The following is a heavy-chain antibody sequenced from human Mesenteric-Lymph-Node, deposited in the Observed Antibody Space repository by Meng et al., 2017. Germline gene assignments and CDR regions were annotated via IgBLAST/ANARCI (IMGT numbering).Heavy chain of an antibody. CDR1: GYTFTSYY. CDR2: INPSGGST. Sequence: ASVKVSCKASGYTFTSYYMHWVRQAPGQGLEWMGIINPSGGSTSYAQKFQGRVTMTRDTSTSTVYMELSSLRSEDTAVYYCARGACSITFCGYSGYDKESYGMDVWGQGTTVTVSS. J-gene: IGHJ6*02. D-gene: IGHD5-12*01. CDR3: ARGACSITFCGYSGYDKESYGMDV. V-gene: IGHV1-46*01.